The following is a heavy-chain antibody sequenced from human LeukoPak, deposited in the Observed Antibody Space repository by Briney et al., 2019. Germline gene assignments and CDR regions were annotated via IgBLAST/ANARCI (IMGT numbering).Heavy chain of an antibody. V-gene: IGHV3-23*01. J-gene: IGHJ4*02. CDR1: GFTFSSYA. CDR3: AKDPAGHSSGYYGY. CDR2: ISGSGDNT. D-gene: IGHD3-22*01. Sequence: GGSLRLSCAASGFTFSSYAMSWVRQAPGKGLEWVSGISGSGDNTYYADSVKGRFTISRDNSKNTLYLQMNSLRAEDTAVYYCAKDPAGHSSGYYGYWGQGTLVTVSS.